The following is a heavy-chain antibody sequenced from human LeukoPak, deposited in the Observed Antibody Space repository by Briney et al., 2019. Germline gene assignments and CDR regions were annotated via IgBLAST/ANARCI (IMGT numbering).Heavy chain of an antibody. CDR1: GYTFTSYG. Sequence: ASVKVSCKASGYTFTSYGISWVRQAPGQGLEWMGWISAYNGNTNYAQKLQGRVTMTTDTSTSTAYMELRSLRSDDTAVYYCARDPGFSLVATSPDDYWGQGTLVTVSS. V-gene: IGHV1-18*04. CDR3: ARDPGFSLVATSPDDY. J-gene: IGHJ4*02. CDR2: ISAYNGNT. D-gene: IGHD5-12*01.